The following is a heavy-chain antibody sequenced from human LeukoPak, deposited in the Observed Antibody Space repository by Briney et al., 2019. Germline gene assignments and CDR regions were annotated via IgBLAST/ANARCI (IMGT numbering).Heavy chain of an antibody. CDR3: ATFTQERSFDY. D-gene: IGHD5-24*01. CDR2: IYYSGST. Sequence: SETLSLTCTVSGGSISSYYWSWIRQPPGKGLEWIGYIYYSGSTNYNPSLKSRVTISVDTSKNQFSLKLSSVTAADTAVYYCATFTQERSFDYWGQGTLVTVSS. CDR1: GGSISSYY. V-gene: IGHV4-59*12. J-gene: IGHJ4*02.